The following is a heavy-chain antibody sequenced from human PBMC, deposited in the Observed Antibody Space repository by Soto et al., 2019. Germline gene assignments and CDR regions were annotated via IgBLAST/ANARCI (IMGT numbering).Heavy chain of an antibody. CDR3: ARHVWGFGGEDKPGYPPQSFDY. Sequence: SETLSLTCSVSDGSMNGRSYYWGWMRQPPGKGLEWIASISYIGSTYHNPSLKSRVTISIDMSKNQFSLNLRSVTAADTAVYYCARHVWGFGGEDKPGYPPQSFDYWGQGTLVTVSS. V-gene: IGHV4-39*01. CDR1: DGSMNGRSYY. D-gene: IGHD3-16*01. CDR2: ISYIGST. J-gene: IGHJ4*02.